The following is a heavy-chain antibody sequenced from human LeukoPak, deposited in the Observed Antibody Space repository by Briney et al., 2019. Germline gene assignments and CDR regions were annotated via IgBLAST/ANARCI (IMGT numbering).Heavy chain of an antibody. V-gene: IGHV3-9*01. J-gene: IGHJ3*02. CDR2: ISWNSGSI. Sequence: GGSLRLSCAASGFTFDDYAMHWVRQAPGKGLEWVSGISWNSGSIGYADSVKGRFTISRDNAKNSLYLQMNSLRAEDTAVYYCARDRSGSGSYFAFDIWGQGTMVTVSS. D-gene: IGHD3-10*01. CDR3: ARDRSGSGSYFAFDI. CDR1: GFTFDDYA.